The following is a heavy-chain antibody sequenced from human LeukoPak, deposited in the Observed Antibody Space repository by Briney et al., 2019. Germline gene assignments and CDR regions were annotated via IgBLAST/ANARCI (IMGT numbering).Heavy chain of an antibody. CDR2: ISYDGRNK. J-gene: IGHJ4*02. CDR1: GFTFSSYG. Sequence: GGSLRLSCAASGFTFSSYGMHWVRQAPGKGLEWVAVISYDGRNKNYEDSVKGRLTISRDNSKNTLYLQINSVRAEDTAVYYCAKDLTRYCSGGSCYSADYWGQGTLVTVSS. V-gene: IGHV3-30*18. D-gene: IGHD2-15*01. CDR3: AKDLTRYCSGGSCYSADY.